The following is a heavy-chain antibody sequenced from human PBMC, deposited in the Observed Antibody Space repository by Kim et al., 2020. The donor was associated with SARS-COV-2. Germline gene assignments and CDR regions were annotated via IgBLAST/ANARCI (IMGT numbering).Heavy chain of an antibody. V-gene: IGHV3-74*01. Sequence: GGSLRLSCAASGFAFISNWMHWVRQTPGKGLVWVSRITSDGTASGYADSVKGRFTISRDNAKNTLYLQMNSLRAEDTAVYYCARAGEGAYAYGMDLWGQGTTVTVSS. CDR3: ARAGEGAYAYGMDL. CDR2: ITSDGTAS. CDR1: GFAFISNW. D-gene: IGHD5-12*01. J-gene: IGHJ6*02.